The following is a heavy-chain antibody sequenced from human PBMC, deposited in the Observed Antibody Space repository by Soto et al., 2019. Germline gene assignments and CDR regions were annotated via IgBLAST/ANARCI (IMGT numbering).Heavy chain of an antibody. J-gene: IGHJ4*02. CDR2: ISYDGGNK. Sequence: SLRLSCAASGFTFFSYGMHWVRQAPGKGLEWVAVISYDGGNKYYGDSVKGRFTISRDNSKNTLYLQMNSLRADDTAVYYCAKDRAGDIYVAARSGLDYWGQGTLVTVSS. CDR1: GFTFFSYG. CDR3: AKDRAGDIYVAARSGLDY. V-gene: IGHV3-30*18. D-gene: IGHD3-3*01.